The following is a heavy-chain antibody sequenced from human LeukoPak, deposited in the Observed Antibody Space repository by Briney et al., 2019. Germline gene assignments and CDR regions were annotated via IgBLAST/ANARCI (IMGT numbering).Heavy chain of an antibody. CDR1: GFSFGNYA. Sequence: GGSLRLSCVASGFSFGNYAMSWVRQAPGKGLHWVSQISGTGGATWYAGFARDRFTISRDNSKKTLYLQMSGLRVEDTAMYYCVKGPRDTYGTNWFVSWGQGTLLIVSS. J-gene: IGHJ5*01. D-gene: IGHD2-21*01. CDR2: ISGTGGAT. CDR3: VKGPRDTYGTNWFVS. V-gene: IGHV3-23*01.